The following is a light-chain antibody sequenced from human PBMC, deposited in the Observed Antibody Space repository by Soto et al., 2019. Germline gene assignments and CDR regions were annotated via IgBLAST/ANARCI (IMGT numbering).Light chain of an antibody. CDR2: AAS. J-gene: IGKJ1*01. CDR1: QGISSY. CDR3: QQYNSYSIT. V-gene: IGKV1-8*01. Sequence: AIRMTQSPSSFSASTGYRFTITCRASQGISSYLAWYQQKPGKAPKLLIYAASTLQSGVPSRFSGSGSGTDFTLTISSLQPDDFATYYCQQYNSYSITFGQGTKGDTK.